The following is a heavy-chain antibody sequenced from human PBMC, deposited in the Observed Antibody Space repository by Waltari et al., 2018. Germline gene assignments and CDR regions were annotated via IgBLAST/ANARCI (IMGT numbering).Heavy chain of an antibody. CDR2: IYRVTISQYWSG. J-gene: IGHJ4*02. Sequence: QVQLQESGPTLVKSSETLSLSCAVSGYFTSVGYYWGWVRQPPGKGLVSLASIYRVTISQYWSGYYNPSLRSRLTISLDTSRNVFSLKLTSVTAADTATYFCARLPYSNGGYYFDYWGQGIQVTVSS. CDR1: GYFTSVGYY. D-gene: IGHD4-4*01. V-gene: IGHV4-38-2*01. CDR3: ARLPYSNGGYYFDY.